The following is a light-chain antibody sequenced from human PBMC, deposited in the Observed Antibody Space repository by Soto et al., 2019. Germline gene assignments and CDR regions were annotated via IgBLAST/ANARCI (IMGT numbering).Light chain of an antibody. CDR3: MQALQTPPT. CDR1: RSLLHPRGNNY. CDR2: LGS. V-gene: IGKV2-28*01. J-gene: IGKJ1*01. Sequence: DMVMTRSPLSLPVTPGEPASISSRSSRSLLHPRGNNYLDWYLQKPGQSPQLLIYLGSSRASGVPDRFTGSGSGTDFTLQISRVEAEDVGVYYCMQALQTPPTFGQGTKVDIK.